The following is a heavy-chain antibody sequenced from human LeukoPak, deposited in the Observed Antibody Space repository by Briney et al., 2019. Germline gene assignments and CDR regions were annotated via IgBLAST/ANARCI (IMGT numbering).Heavy chain of an antibody. CDR2: ISYDGSNK. J-gene: IGHJ3*02. CDR1: GFTFSSYA. V-gene: IGHV3-30-3*01. Sequence: GRSLRLSCAASGFTFSSYAMHWVRQAPGKGLEWVAVISYDGSNKYYADSVKGRFTISRDNSKNTLYLQMNSLRAEDTAVYYCAREEMATIWSSNRNAFDIWGQETMVTVSS. CDR3: AREEMATIWSSNRNAFDI. D-gene: IGHD5-24*01.